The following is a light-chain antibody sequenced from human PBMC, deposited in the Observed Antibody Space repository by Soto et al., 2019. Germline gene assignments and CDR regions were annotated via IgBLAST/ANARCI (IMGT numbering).Light chain of an antibody. Sequence: DIQMTQSPSTLSAFVGDRVTITCRASQSISSWLAWYQQKPGKAPKRLIYKASSLESGVPSTFSGSGSGTEFTLTISSLQPDDFATYYCQQYNSFSSITFGGGTKVEIK. J-gene: IGKJ4*01. CDR3: QQYNSFSSIT. CDR1: QSISSW. V-gene: IGKV1-5*03. CDR2: KAS.